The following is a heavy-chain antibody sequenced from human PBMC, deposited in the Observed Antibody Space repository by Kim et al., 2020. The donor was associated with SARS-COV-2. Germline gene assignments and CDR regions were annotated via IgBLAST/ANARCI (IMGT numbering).Heavy chain of an antibody. J-gene: IGHJ1*01. Sequence: GGSLRLSCAASGYTVTYSYMGWVRQAPGKGLEWVSFIYSGGNTIYADSVKGRLIISRDHSKNTLYLQINSLRAQDTAVYYCATVVFYYDAGYFKNWGQGTRVIVSS. CDR1: GYTVTYSY. V-gene: IGHV3-66*01. D-gene: IGHD3-22*01. CDR3: ATVVFYYDAGYFKN. CDR2: IYSGGNT.